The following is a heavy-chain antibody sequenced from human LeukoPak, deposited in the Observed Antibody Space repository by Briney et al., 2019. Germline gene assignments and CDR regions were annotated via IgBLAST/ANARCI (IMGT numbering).Heavy chain of an antibody. Sequence: GGSLRLSCAASGFTFSSYAMSWVRQAPGKGLEWVSAISGSGGSTYYADSVKGRFTISRDNSKNTLYLKMNSLRAEDTAVYYCAKGYDIVVLFTPFDYWGQGTLVTVSS. CDR3: AKGYDIVVLFTPFDY. V-gene: IGHV3-23*01. D-gene: IGHD2-15*01. J-gene: IGHJ4*02. CDR1: GFTFSSYA. CDR2: ISGSGGST.